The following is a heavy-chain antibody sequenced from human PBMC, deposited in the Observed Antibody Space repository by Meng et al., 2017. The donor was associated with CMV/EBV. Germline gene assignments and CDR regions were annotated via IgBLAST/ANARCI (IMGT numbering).Heavy chain of an antibody. CDR3: ARSQDYGDLRGLGY. J-gene: IGHJ4*02. Sequence: GGSLRLSCAASGFTFSSYWMSWVRQAPGKGLEWVANIKQDGSEKYYVDSVKGRFTIPRDNAKNSLYLQMNSLRAEDTAVYYCARSQDYGDLRGLGYWGQGTLVTVSS. CDR2: IKQDGSEK. D-gene: IGHD4-17*01. CDR1: GFTFSSYW. V-gene: IGHV3-7*01.